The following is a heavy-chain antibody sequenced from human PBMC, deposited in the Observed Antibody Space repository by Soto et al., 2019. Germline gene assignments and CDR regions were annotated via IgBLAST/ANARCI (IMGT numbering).Heavy chain of an antibody. CDR1: GGSFSDDAHL. CDR2: ISSSERA. V-gene: IGHV4-30-4*01. Sequence: PSETLSLTCTVSGGSFSDDAHLWSWLRQSPGMGLEWMGHISSSERASYNPSLQSRLSISRDTSKKQFSLSLTSVTAADTAVYYCARRAPWVKEDYYYYGMDVWGQGTTVTVSS. J-gene: IGHJ6*02. CDR3: ARRAPWVKEDYYYYGMDV. D-gene: IGHD1-26*01.